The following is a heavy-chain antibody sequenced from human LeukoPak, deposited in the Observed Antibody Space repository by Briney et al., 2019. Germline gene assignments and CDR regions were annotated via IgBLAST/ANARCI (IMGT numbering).Heavy chain of an antibody. J-gene: IGHJ4*02. CDR1: GGTFSSYA. V-gene: IGHV1-69*13. CDR3: ATPGRDYYDSRLSFGY. CDR2: IIPIFGTA. D-gene: IGHD3-22*01. Sequence: SVKVSCKASGGTFSSYAISWVRQAPGQGLERMGGIIPIFGTANYAQKFQGRVTITADESTSTAYMELSSLRSEDTAVYYCATPGRDYYDSRLSFGYWGQGTLVTVSS.